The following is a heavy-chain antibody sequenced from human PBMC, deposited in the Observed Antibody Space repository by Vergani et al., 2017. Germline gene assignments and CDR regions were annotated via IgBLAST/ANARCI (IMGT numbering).Heavy chain of an antibody. CDR2: INHSGST. CDR1: GGSFSGYY. CDR3: ARFVLGYYYYGMDY. V-gene: IGHV4-34*01. J-gene: IGHJ6*02. D-gene: IGHD3-16*01. Sequence: QVQLQQWGAGLLKPSETLSLTCAVYGGSFSGYYWSWIRQPPGKGLEWIGEINHSGSTNYNPSLKSRVTISVDTSKNQFSLKLSSVTAADTAVYYCARFVLGYYYYGMDYWGQGTLVTVSS.